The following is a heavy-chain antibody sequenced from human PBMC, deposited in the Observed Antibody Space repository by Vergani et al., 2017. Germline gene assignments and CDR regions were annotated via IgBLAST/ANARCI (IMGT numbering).Heavy chain of an antibody. CDR3: ARGGGSIAARPGDY. J-gene: IGHJ4*02. Sequence: QVQLVESGGGVVQPGRSLRLSCAASGFTFSSYAMHWVRQAPGKGPEWVAVISYDGSNKYYADSVKGRFTISRDNSKNTLYLQMNSLRAEDTAVYYCARGGGSIAARPGDYWGQGTLVTVSS. V-gene: IGHV3-30*04. CDR2: ISYDGSNK. D-gene: IGHD6-6*01. CDR1: GFTFSSYA.